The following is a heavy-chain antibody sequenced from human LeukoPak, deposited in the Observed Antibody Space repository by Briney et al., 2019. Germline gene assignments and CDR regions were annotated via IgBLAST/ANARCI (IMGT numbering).Heavy chain of an antibody. V-gene: IGHV4-34*01. J-gene: IGHJ3*02. Sequence: PSETLSLTCAVYGGSFSGYYWSWIRQPPGKGLEWIGEINHSGSTNYNPSLKSRVTISVDTSKNQFSLKLSSVTAADTAVYYCARGRDLTYYYGSGSYSHAFDIWGQGTMVTVSS. CDR1: GGSFSGYY. D-gene: IGHD3-10*01. CDR2: INHSGST. CDR3: ARGRDLTYYYGSGSYSHAFDI.